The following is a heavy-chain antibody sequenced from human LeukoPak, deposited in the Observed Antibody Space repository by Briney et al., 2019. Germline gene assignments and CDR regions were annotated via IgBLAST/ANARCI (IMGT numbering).Heavy chain of an antibody. Sequence: SVKVSCKVSGYTLTELSMHWVRQAPGQGLEWMGGIIPIFGTAKYAQKFQGGVTITADTSTSTAYMELRRLRSDDTAVYNCARGRLSAGWEIRPKFDYWGQGTLVTVSS. CDR1: GYTLTELS. CDR2: IIPIFGTA. J-gene: IGHJ4*02. D-gene: IGHD1-26*01. CDR3: ARGRLSAGWEIRPKFDY. V-gene: IGHV1-69*06.